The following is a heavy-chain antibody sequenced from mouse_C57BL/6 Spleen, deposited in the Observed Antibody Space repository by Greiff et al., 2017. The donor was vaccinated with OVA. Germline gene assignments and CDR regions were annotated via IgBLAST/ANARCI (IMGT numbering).Heavy chain of an antibody. CDR3: TRSHSNYEGLFAY. Sequence: QVQLQQSGAELVRPGASVTLSCKASGYTFTDYEMHWVKQTPVHGLEWIGAIDPETGGTAYNQKFKGKAILTADKSSSTAYMELRSLTSEDSAVYYCTRSHSNYEGLFAYWGQGTLVTVSA. D-gene: IGHD2-5*01. CDR1: GYTFTDYE. J-gene: IGHJ3*01. V-gene: IGHV1-15*01. CDR2: IDPETGGT.